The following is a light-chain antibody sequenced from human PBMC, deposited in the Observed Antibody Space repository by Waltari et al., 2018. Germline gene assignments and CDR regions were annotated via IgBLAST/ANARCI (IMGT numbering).Light chain of an antibody. J-gene: IGKJ3*01. CDR3: QHYGRSVT. CDR2: AAS. Sequence: DIVLTQSPGTLSVSPGERATHSCRASQGVGGNYVAWYQQKPGQAPRLLIYAASTRATGIPDRFSAAGSGTDFTLTISRLEPEDFAVYHCQHYGRSVTFGPGTKVNI. CDR1: QGVGGNY. V-gene: IGKV3-20*01.